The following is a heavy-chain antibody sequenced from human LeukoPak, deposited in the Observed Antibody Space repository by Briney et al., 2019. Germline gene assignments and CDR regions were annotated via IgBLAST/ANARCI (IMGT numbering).Heavy chain of an antibody. CDR3: ARDHPGVAFDI. CDR1: GGSISSGDYY. Sequence: SETLSLTCTVSGGSISSGDYYWSWIRQPPGKGLEWIGYIYYSGSTYYNPSLKSRVTISVDTSKNQFSLKLSSVTAADTAVYYCARDHPGVAFDIWGQGTMVTVSS. CDR2: IYYSGST. V-gene: IGHV4-30-4*02. J-gene: IGHJ3*02.